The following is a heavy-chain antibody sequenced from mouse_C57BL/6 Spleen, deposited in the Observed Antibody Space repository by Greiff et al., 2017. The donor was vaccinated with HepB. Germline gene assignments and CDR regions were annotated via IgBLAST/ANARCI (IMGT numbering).Heavy chain of an antibody. CDR3: ARISTMVTAYFDY. V-gene: IGHV1-7*01. J-gene: IGHJ2*01. CDR1: GYTFTSYW. D-gene: IGHD2-2*01. Sequence: QVQLQQSGAELAKPGASVKLTCKASGYTFTSYWMHWVKQRPGQGLEWIGYINPSSGYTKYNQKFKDKATLTADKSSSTAYMQLISLTYEDSAVYYCARISTMVTAYFDYWGQGTTLTVSS. CDR2: INPSSGYT.